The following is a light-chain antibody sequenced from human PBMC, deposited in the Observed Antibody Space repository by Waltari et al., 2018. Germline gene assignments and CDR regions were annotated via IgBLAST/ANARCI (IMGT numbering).Light chain of an antibody. CDR1: QSVRTN. CDR3: QQYYVWPPIT. J-gene: IGKJ4*01. V-gene: IGKV3-15*01. CDR2: GAS. Sequence: VLLTQSPASLSVSPGDTVILSCRASQSVRTNLVWYQQKAGQAPRTLIYGASTRASGVPSRFSGSGSETDFTLIISSLQSEDAAVYFCQQYYVWPPITFGEGPSWRS.